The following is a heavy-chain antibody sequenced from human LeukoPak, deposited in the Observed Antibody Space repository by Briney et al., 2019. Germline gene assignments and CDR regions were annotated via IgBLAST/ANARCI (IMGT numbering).Heavy chain of an antibody. J-gene: IGHJ4*02. Sequence: PSETLSLTCTVSGVSISSYYWTWLRQPPGKGLEWIGYIYYSGTTNYNPSLKSRVTISVDTSKNQFSLKLSSVTAADTAVYYCASGRPLGFDYWGQGTLVTVSS. CDR1: GVSISSYY. CDR2: IYYSGTT. V-gene: IGHV4-59*01. D-gene: IGHD1-26*01. CDR3: ASGRPLGFDY.